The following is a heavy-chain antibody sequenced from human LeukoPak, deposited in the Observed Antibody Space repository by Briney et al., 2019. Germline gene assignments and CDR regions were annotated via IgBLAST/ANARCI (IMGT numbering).Heavy chain of an antibody. CDR3: VRELYDRSSDRHGRTFDL. CDR1: GYTFTGYY. D-gene: IGHD3-22*01. CDR2: SNPDNVGT. V-gene: IGHV1-2*06. Sequence: ASVKVSCKASGYTFTGYYMHWVRQAPGQGLKWMGQSNPDNVGTKYAPKFQGRVTMTRDTSIATVYMELNSLTSHDTAVYFCVRELYDRSSDRHGRTFDLWGQGTLVTVSS. J-gene: IGHJ4*02.